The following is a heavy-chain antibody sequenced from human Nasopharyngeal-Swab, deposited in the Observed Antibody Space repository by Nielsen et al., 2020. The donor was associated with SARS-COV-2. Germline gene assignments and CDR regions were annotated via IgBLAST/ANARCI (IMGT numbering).Heavy chain of an antibody. V-gene: IGHV3-33*01. CDR3: ERESGVGELLGVSFDY. J-gene: IGHJ4*02. CDR2: IYYDGSKK. CDR1: GFTFSSYG. D-gene: IGHD3-10*01. Sequence: GESLKISCAASGFTFSSYGMHWVRQAPGKGLEWVAIIYYDGSKKYYAASVNGRFTISRDNSKNTLYLQMNSLRGEDTAVYYCERESGVGELLGVSFDYWGQGTLVTVSS.